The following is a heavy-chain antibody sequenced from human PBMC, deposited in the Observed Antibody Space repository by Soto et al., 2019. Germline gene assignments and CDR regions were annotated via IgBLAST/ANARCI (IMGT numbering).Heavy chain of an antibody. D-gene: IGHD1-26*01. CDR3: AKDRPYIGSY. CDR2: ISSDGSIK. CDR1: GFTFSTFG. V-gene: IGHV3-30*18. Sequence: QVQLVESGGGVVQPGRSLRLSCAVSGFTFSTFGMHWVRQAPGKELEWVAVISSDGSIKYYVDSVKGRFTISRDNSKNNLYLQMDSLRAEDTAVYYWAKDRPYIGSYWGQGTLVTVSS. J-gene: IGHJ4*02.